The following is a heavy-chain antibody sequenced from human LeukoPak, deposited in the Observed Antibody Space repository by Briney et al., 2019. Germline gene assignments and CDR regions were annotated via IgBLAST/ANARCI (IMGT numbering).Heavy chain of an antibody. CDR3: ARSLPGLDV. Sequence: VGSLRLSCAASRFTFSSYAMNWVRQAPGKGLEWVSVISGSGGSTSYADSVKGRFIISRDNAKNTLYLQMNSLRVEDTAMYYCARSLPGLDVWGQGTTVTVSS. J-gene: IGHJ6*02. V-gene: IGHV3-23*01. CDR2: ISGSGGST. CDR1: RFTFSSYA.